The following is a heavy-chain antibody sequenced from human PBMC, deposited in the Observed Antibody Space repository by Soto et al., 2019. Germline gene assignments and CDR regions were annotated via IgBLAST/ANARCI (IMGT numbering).Heavy chain of an antibody. J-gene: IGHJ3*02. CDR1: GGSISRYY. Sequence: SETLSLTCTVSGGSISRYYWSWIRRPPGKGLEWIGYIYYSGSTNYNPSLKSRVTISVDTSKNQFSLKLSSVTAADTAVYYCARANLYGDYPIGIWGQGTMVTVS. V-gene: IGHV4-59*01. D-gene: IGHD4-17*01. CDR3: ARANLYGDYPIGI. CDR2: IYYSGST.